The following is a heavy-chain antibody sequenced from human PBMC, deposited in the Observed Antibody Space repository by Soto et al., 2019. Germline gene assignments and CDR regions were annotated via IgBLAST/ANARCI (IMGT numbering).Heavy chain of an antibody. CDR3: ARDPGGSIIAAAGPFDY. V-gene: IGHV3-7*01. D-gene: IGHD6-13*01. J-gene: IGHJ4*02. CDR1: GINFNDYW. CDR2: IKEDGSSK. Sequence: GGSLRLCFAASGINFNDYWMSWVRQAPGKGLEWVANIKEDGSSKYYVDSVKGRFTISRDNAKNSLYLQMNSLRAEDTAVYYCARDPGGSIIAAAGPFDYWRQGTLVTVPS.